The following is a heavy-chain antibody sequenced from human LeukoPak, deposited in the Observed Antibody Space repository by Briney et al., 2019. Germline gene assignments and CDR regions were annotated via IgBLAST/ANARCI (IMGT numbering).Heavy chain of an antibody. CDR2: IVVGSGNT. V-gene: IGHV1-58*02. CDR1: GFTFTSSA. CDR3: AAGLHGGSYHLDY. Sequence: TPVKVSCKASGFTFTSSAMQWVRQARGQRLEWIGWIVVGSGNTNYAQKFQERVTITRDMSTSTAYMELSSLRSEDTAVYYCAAGLHGGSYHLDYWGQGTLVTVSS. J-gene: IGHJ4*02. D-gene: IGHD1-26*01.